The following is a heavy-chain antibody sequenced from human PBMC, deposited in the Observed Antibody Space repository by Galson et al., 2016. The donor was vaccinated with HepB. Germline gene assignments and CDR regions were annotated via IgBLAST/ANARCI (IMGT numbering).Heavy chain of an antibody. V-gene: IGHV3-53*01. CDR3: AGTSYRECSGTRCVNFRYYYYYMDG. CDR1: GFTFSSYA. CDR2: IFYGGTT. Sequence: SLRLSCAASGFTFSSYAMHWVRQAPGKGLEWVSVIFYGGTTYYADSVEGRFTISRDDSMNTLYLQMNSLTAGDTAVYFCAGTSYRECSGTRCVNFRYYYYYMDGWGKGTTVTVSS. D-gene: IGHD2-2*01. J-gene: IGHJ6*03.